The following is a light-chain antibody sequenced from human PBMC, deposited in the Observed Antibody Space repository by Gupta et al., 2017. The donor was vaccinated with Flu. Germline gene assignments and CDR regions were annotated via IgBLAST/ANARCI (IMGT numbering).Light chain of an antibody. CDR1: SSNIGSST. V-gene: IGLV1-44*01. CDR2: GND. Sequence: QSVLTQRPSASGTPGQRAATPSSGSSSNIGSSTVNWYQQLPGTAPKLFIYGNDQRPPGVPDRFSGARSGTSASLAISGLQSEDEADYYCATWDDSLNGWVFGGGTKVTVL. CDR3: ATWDDSLNGWV. J-gene: IGLJ3*02.